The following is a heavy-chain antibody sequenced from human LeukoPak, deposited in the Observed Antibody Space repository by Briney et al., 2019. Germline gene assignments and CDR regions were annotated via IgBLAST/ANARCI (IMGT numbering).Heavy chain of an antibody. J-gene: IGHJ6*01. CDR2: IYPGDSDT. CDR1: GYSFTTYL. Sequence: GESLKISCKGSGYSFTTYLIGWVRQMPGKGLEWMGIIYPGDSDTRYSPSFQGQVTISADKPISTAYLQWSSLKAADTAMYCCARQDDWTSGMDVWGQGTTVTVSS. CDR3: ARQDDWTSGMDV. D-gene: IGHD1-1*01. V-gene: IGHV5-51*01.